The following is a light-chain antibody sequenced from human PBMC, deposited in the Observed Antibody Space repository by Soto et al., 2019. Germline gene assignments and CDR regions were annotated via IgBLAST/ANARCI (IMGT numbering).Light chain of an antibody. J-gene: IGKJ1*01. V-gene: IGKV3-15*01. Sequence: EVVMTQSPATLSVSPGERATLSCRASQSVRSNLTWYQQEPGQAPRLLIYDASTRATGIPARFSGSGSDTEFTLTISSLQSEDFAVYYCQQYGSSPTFGQGTKVDIK. CDR2: DAS. CDR1: QSVRSN. CDR3: QQYGSSPT.